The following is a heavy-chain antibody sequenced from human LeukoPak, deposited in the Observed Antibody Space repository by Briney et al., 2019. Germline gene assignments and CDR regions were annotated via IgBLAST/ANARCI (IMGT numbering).Heavy chain of an antibody. CDR1: GYTFSDYD. V-gene: IGHV1-8*01. CDR3: ARALAWGGSSYSYYYMDV. Sequence: GASVKVSCKASGYTFSDYDINWVRQATGQGLEWMGWINPNSGNAGYAQKFQGRVTMTRNTSISTACMELSSLRSEDTAVYYCARALAWGGSSYSYYYMDVWDKGTTVTVSS. CDR2: INPNSGNA. D-gene: IGHD1-26*01. J-gene: IGHJ6*03.